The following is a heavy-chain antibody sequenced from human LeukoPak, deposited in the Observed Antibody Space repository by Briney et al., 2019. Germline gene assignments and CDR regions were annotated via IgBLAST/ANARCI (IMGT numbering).Heavy chain of an antibody. D-gene: IGHD3-9*01. CDR1: GGSISSSSYY. Sequence: SETLSLTCTVSGGSISSSSYYWGWIRQPPGKGLEWIGSIYYSGSTYYNPSLKSRVAISVATSKNQFSLNLSSVTAADTAVYYCARTYYDILTGYYPEDYWGQGTLVTVSS. CDR2: IYYSGST. J-gene: IGHJ4*02. V-gene: IGHV4-39*07. CDR3: ARTYYDILTGYYPEDY.